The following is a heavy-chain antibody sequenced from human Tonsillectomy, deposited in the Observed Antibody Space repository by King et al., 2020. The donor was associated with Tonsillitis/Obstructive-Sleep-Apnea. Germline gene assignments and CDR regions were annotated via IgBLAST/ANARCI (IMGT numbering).Heavy chain of an antibody. CDR3: ARGRTKMDA. CDR2: INHRGGT. CDR1: DRSFSGYY. D-gene: IGHD1-7*01. Sequence: VQLPQWGAGLLKSSETLSLTCAVHDRSFSGYYWSWIRQSPGRGLEWIGEINHRGGTNYNPSPKSQVTMSVDTSQSQISLKLASVTAADTGVYYCARGRTKMDAWGKGTTVTVSS. V-gene: IGHV4-34*01. J-gene: IGHJ6*04.